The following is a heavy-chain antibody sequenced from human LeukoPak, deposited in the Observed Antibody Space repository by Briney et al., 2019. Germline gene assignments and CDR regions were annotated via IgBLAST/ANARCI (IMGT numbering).Heavy chain of an antibody. CDR2: ISGSGGNT. CDR3: AKGSDLWFGET. CDR1: GFTFSSYA. Sequence: GXSLRLSCVASGFTFSSYAMAWFGQAQGKGGEWGSVISGSGGNTYNEDYGKGRLTMYRDNYKNILYLQMNSLRGEDTAVYYCAKGSDLWFGETWGQGTLVTVSS. D-gene: IGHD3-10*01. J-gene: IGHJ4*02. V-gene: IGHV3-23*01.